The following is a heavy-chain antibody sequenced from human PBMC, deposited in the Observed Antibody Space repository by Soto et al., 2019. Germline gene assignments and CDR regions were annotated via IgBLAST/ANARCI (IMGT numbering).Heavy chain of an antibody. Sequence: ASVKVSCKASGYTFTSYAMHWVRQAPGQRLEWMGWINAGNGNTKYSQKFQGRVTITRDTSASTAYMEPSSLRSEDTAVYYCARDPESGYYYGMDVWGQGTTVTVSS. CDR2: INAGNGNT. CDR1: GYTFTSYA. CDR3: ARDPESGYYYGMDV. V-gene: IGHV1-3*01. J-gene: IGHJ6*02.